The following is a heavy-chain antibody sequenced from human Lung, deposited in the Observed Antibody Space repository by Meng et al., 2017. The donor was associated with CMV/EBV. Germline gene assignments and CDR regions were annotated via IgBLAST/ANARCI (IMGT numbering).Heavy chain of an antibody. CDR1: GGSISSGDYY. CDR3: ARVGGCSGGGCYHRLFDY. CDR2: IYYTGST. D-gene: IGHD2-15*01. J-gene: IGHJ4*02. Sequence: VQLQGSGPGLVKPSRTLSLTCTVFGGSISSGDYYWSWIRQPPGKGLEWIGYIYYTGSTYYNPSLKSRVIISVDTSKNQFSLKLNSMTAADTAVYYCARVGGCSGGGCYHRLFDYWGQGTLVTVSS. V-gene: IGHV4-30-4*01.